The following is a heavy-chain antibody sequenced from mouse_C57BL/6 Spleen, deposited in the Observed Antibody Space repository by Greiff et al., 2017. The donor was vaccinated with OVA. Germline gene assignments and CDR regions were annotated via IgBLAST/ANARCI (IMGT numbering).Heavy chain of an antibody. V-gene: IGHV5-4*01. J-gene: IGHJ2*01. CDR1: GFTFSSYA. CDR2: ISDGGSYT. CDR3: AKDGSNYVGDY. D-gene: IGHD1-1*01. Sequence: DVKLVESGGGLVKPGGSLKLSCAASGFTFSSYAMSWVRQTPEKRLEWVATISDGGSYTYYTDNVKGRFTISRDNAKNNLYLQMSHLKSEDTAMYYCAKDGSNYVGDYWGQGTTLTVSS.